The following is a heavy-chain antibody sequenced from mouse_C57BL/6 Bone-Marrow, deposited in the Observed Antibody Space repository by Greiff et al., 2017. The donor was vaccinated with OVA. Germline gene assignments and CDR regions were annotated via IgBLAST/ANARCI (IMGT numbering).Heavy chain of an antibody. CDR1: GFTFSSYA. V-gene: IGHV5-6*01. J-gene: IGHJ2*01. CDR2: ISSGGSYT. Sequence: EVQLQQSGGDLVKPGGSLKLSCAASGFTFSSYAMSWVRQTPDKRLEWVATISSGGSYTYYPDSVKGRFTISRDNAKNTLYLQMSSLKSEDTAMYYCARQTYGSSYGYWGQGTTLTVSS. D-gene: IGHD1-1*01. CDR3: ARQTYGSSYGY.